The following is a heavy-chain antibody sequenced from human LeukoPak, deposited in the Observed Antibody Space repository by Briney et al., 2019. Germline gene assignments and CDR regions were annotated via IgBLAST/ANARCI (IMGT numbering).Heavy chain of an antibody. CDR3: ARNYCSSTSCYRGGGY. V-gene: IGHV1-2*02. J-gene: IGHJ4*02. CDR2: INPNSGGT. D-gene: IGHD2-2*02. Sequence: ASVKVSCKASGYTFTGYYMHWVRQAPGQGLEWMGWINPNSGGTNCAQKFQGRVTMTRDTSISTAYMELSRLRSDDTAVYYCARNYCSSTSCYRGGGYWGQGTLVTVSS. CDR1: GYTFTGYY.